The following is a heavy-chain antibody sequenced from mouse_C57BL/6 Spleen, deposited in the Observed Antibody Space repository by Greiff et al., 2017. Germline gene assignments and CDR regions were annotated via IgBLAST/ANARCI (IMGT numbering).Heavy chain of an antibody. CDR3: ARGAVAGNFDV. CDR1: GFTFSDYG. J-gene: IGHJ1*03. V-gene: IGHV5-17*01. CDR2: ISSGSSTI. Sequence: EVMLVESGGGLVKPGGSLKLSCAASGFTFSDYGMHWVRQAPEKGLEWVAYISSGSSTIYYADTVKGRFTISRDNAKNTLFLQMTSLRSEDTAMYYCARGAVAGNFDVWGTGTTVTVSS. D-gene: IGHD1-1*01.